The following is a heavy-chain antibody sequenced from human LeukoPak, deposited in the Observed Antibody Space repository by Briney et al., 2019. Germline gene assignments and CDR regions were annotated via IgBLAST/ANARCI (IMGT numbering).Heavy chain of an antibody. Sequence: GASVKVSCKASGYRFTGYYVHWVRQAPGQGLEWMGWINPDSGGTNFAQRFQGRATLTRDTSISTAYMELSRPTSDDTAVYYCARDAISRGIIDYWGQGTLVTVSS. CDR3: ARDAISRGIIDY. V-gene: IGHV1-2*02. J-gene: IGHJ4*02. CDR1: GYRFTGYY. CDR2: INPDSGGT. D-gene: IGHD3-10*01.